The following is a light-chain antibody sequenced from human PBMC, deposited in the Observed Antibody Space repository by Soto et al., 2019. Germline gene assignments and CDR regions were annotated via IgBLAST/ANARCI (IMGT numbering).Light chain of an antibody. CDR2: DAS. CDR1: QDISSA. Sequence: AIQLTQSPSSLSASVGDRVTITCRASQDISSALAWYQQKPGKPPNLLIYDASTLQGGVSPRFSGSGSGTDFTLTISSLQPEDFTTYYCQHFSSYPLTFGGGTKVEI. J-gene: IGKJ4*01. V-gene: IGKV1-13*02. CDR3: QHFSSYPLT.